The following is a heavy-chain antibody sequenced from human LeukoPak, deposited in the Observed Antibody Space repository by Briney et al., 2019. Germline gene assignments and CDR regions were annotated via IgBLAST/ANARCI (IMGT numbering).Heavy chain of an antibody. CDR1: GFTFSSYW. J-gene: IGHJ4*02. CDR3: ARDPHYGDNGYVGY. D-gene: IGHD4-17*01. V-gene: IGHV3-7*01. Sequence: GGSLRLSCAASGFTFSSYWMSWVRQAPGKGLEWVANIKRDGSEKYYVDSVKGRFTISRDNAKNSLYLQMNSLRAEVTAVYYCARDPHYGDNGYVGYWGQGTLVTVSS. CDR2: IKRDGSEK.